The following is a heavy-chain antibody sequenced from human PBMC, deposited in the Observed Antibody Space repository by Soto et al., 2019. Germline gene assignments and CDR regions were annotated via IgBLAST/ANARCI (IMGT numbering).Heavy chain of an antibody. J-gene: IGHJ4*02. CDR1: GGSFSGYY. D-gene: IGHD6-13*01. CDR3: ARVPGIAAACSSY. Sequence: SETLSLTCAVYGGSFSGYYWSWIRQPPGKGLEWIGEINHSGSTNYNPSLKSRVTIPVDTSKNQFSLKLSSVTAADTAVYYCARVPGIAAACSSYWGQGTLVTVSS. CDR2: INHSGST. V-gene: IGHV4-34*01.